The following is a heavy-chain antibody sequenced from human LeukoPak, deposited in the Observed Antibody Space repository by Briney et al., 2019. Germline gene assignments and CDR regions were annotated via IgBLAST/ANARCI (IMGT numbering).Heavy chain of an antibody. CDR2: IYYSGST. V-gene: IGHV4-39*01. J-gene: IGHJ4*02. CDR3: ARREWSSRTRSHFDY. D-gene: IGHD6-19*01. CDR1: GGSISSSSYY. Sequence: SETLSLTCTVSGGSISSSSYYWGWIRQPPGKGLEWIGSIYYSGSTYYNPSLKSRVTISVDTSKNQFSLTLSSVTAADTAVYYCARREWSSRTRSHFDYWGQGTLVTVSS.